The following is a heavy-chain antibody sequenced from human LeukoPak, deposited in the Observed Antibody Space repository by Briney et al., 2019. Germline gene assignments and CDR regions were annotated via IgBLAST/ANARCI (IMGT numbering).Heavy chain of an antibody. V-gene: IGHV3-74*01. CDR2: IRGDGRTI. Sequence: GGSLGLSCVASGFTFSSYWMHWVRQDPRKGLVWVSRIRGDGRTINYADFVRGRFTISRDNAKNTLYLQMNTLRVEDTAVCYCTRDLMDYDVSTGLHHYYMDVWGQGTTVTVSS. D-gene: IGHD3-9*01. CDR1: GFTFSSYW. CDR3: TRDLMDYDVSTGLHHYYMDV. J-gene: IGHJ6*02.